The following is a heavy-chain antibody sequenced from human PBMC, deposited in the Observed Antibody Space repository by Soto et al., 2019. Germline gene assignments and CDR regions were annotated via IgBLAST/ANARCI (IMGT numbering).Heavy chain of an antibody. CDR1: GFTFSSYA. CDR3: ARGGGVRNDY. Sequence: QVQLVESGGGVVQPGRSLRLSCAASGFTFSSYAMHWVRQAPGKGLAWVAVISYDGSNKYYADSVKVRFTISRDKSKKTLYLQMNIMRAEDTAVNYCARGGGVRNDYWGQGTMVTVSS. V-gene: IGHV3-30*14. D-gene: IGHD3-16*01. CDR2: ISYDGSNK. J-gene: IGHJ4*02.